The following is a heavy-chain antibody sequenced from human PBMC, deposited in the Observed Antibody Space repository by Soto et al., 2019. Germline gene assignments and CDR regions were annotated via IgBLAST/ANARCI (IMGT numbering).Heavy chain of an antibody. V-gene: IGHV4-61*01. CDR2: FHYSGSGST. D-gene: IGHD6-19*01. J-gene: IGHJ4*02. Sequence: QVQLQESDPGLVKPSETLSLTCTVSGASVSSGTSYWSWIRQPPGKGLEWIGYFHYSGSGSTNYNPSLKSRVTISVDTSKNQFSLRLTSVTAADTAVYYCAREVSGWTMFDYWGQGTLVAVSA. CDR1: GASVSSGTSY. CDR3: AREVSGWTMFDY.